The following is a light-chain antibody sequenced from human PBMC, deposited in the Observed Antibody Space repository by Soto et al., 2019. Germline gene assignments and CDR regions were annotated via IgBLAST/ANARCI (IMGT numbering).Light chain of an antibody. CDR3: QQYTNWPRP. J-gene: IGKJ1*01. CDR2: GAS. CDR1: QIVSSN. V-gene: IGKV3-15*01. Sequence: EIVMTQSPATLSVSPGERATLSCRASQIVSSNLAWYQQKPGQAPRLLIYGASTRATGIPARFSGSGSGTEFTLTISSLQSEDFAVYYCQQYTNWPRPFGQGTKVEIK.